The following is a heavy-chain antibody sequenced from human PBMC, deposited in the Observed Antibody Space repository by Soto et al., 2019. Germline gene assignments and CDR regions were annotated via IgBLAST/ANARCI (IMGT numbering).Heavy chain of an antibody. CDR3: AKGGSSWSRFDY. D-gene: IGHD6-13*01. Sequence: EVQLLESGGGLVQPGGSLRLSCAASEFTFSSHAMRWVRQAPGKGLEWVSTINSPGSGTYYADSVKGRFTISRDNTKNTLYLQMNSLRAEDTAVYYCAKGGSSWSRFDYWGQGTLVTVSS. J-gene: IGHJ4*02. V-gene: IGHV3-23*01. CDR1: EFTFSSHA. CDR2: INSPGSGT.